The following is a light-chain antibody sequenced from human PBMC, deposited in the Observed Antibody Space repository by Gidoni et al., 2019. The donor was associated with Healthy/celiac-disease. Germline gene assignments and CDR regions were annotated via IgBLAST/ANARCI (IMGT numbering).Light chain of an antibody. V-gene: IGKV1-33*01. Sequence: DIQMTQSPSSLSASVGDRVTITCQASQDISNYLNWYQQKPGKAPKLLIYDASNLETGVPSRFSGSGSGTDFTFTISSLQPEDIATYYCQQYDNRFXGXTKVEIK. CDR3: QQYDNR. J-gene: IGKJ4*02. CDR2: DAS. CDR1: QDISNY.